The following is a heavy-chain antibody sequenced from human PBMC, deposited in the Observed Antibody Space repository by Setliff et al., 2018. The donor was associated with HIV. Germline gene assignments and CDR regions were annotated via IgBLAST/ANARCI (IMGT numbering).Heavy chain of an antibody. CDR2: IYTGGNA. Sequence: SETLSLACTVSGDSISSGSHYWSWIRQPAGKGLEWIGHIYTGGNANYNPSLQSRVTISVDTSKNQFSLMLGSMTAADTAVYYCARERLSRLGFDYWGQGTLVTVSS. CDR1: GDSISSGSHY. CDR3: ARERLSRLGFDY. V-gene: IGHV4-61*09. J-gene: IGHJ4*02. D-gene: IGHD1-1*01.